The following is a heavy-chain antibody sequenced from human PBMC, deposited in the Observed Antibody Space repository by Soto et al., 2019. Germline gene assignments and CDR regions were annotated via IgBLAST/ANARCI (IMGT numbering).Heavy chain of an antibody. CDR2: ISAYNGNT. J-gene: IGHJ6*03. CDR1: GYTFTSYG. CDR3: ARGSIAALHYASAYYYYYMDV. Sequence: ASVKVSCKASGYTFTSYGISWVRQAPGQGLEWMGWISAYNGNTNYAQKLQGRVTMTTDTSTSTAYMELRSLRSDDTAVYYCARGSIAALHYASAYYYYYMDVWGKGTTVTVSS. D-gene: IGHD6-6*01. V-gene: IGHV1-18*04.